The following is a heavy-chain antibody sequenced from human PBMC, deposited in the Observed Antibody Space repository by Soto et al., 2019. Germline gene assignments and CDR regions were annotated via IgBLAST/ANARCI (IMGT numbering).Heavy chain of an antibody. CDR1: GFTFSDYY. V-gene: IGHV3-11*01. CDR3: AKLGRFTNRFFYYGFDD. J-gene: IGHJ6*02. D-gene: IGHD3-3*01. Sequence: PGGSLTLSCAASGFTFSDYYMSWIRQAPGKGLEWVSYISSSGSTIYYADPVKGRFTISRDNAKNSLYLQMNSLRAEDTAVYYCAKLGRFTNRFFYYGFDDWGQGTTVTVSS. CDR2: ISSSGSTI.